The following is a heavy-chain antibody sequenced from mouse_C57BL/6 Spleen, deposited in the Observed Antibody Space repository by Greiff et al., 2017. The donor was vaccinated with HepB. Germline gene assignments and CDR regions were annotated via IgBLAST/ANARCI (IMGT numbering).Heavy chain of an antibody. Sequence: EVHLVESGGGLVQPKGSLKLSCAASGFSFNTYAMNWVRQAPGKGLEWVARIRSKSNNYATYYADSVKDRFTISRDDSESMLYLQMNNLKTEDTAMYYCVRGALRGFDYWGQGTTLTVSS. CDR1: GFSFNTYA. D-gene: IGHD1-1*01. V-gene: IGHV10-1*01. CDR2: IRSKSNNYAT. CDR3: VRGALRGFDY. J-gene: IGHJ2*01.